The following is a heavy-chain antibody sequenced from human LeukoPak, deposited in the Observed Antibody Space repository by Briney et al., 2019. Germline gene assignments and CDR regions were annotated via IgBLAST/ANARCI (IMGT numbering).Heavy chain of an antibody. CDR2: INPSGGST. CDR3: ARDLEWLSAFDY. Sequence: ASVKVSCQASGYTFTSYYMHWLRPPPGQGLEWMGIINPSGGSTSYAQKFQGRVTMTRDTSTSTVYMELSSLRSEDTAVYYCARDLEWLSAFDYWGQGTLVTVSS. D-gene: IGHD3-3*01. CDR1: GYTFTSYY. J-gene: IGHJ4*02. V-gene: IGHV1-46*01.